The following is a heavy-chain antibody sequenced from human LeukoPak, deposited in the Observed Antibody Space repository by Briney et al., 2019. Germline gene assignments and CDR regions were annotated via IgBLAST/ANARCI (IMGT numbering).Heavy chain of an antibody. Sequence: PGGSLRLSCAASAFTFSNAWMSWVRQAPGKGLEWVGRIKSKTDGWTTDYAAPVKGRFTISRDDSKNTLYLQMNSLKTEDTAVYYCTTEVDTAMVAWGQGTLVTVSS. CDR3: TTEVDTAMVA. CDR2: IKSKTDGWTT. D-gene: IGHD5-18*01. J-gene: IGHJ5*02. V-gene: IGHV3-15*01. CDR1: AFTFSNAW.